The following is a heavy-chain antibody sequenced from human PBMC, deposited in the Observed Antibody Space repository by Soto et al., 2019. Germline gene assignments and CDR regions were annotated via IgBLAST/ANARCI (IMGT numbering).Heavy chain of an antibody. D-gene: IGHD2-21*02. Sequence: QVQLQESGPGLVKPSQTLSLTCTVSGGSISSGGYYWNWIRQHPGKGLEWIAYIYYTGTTYYNPSFKRRVTISIDRSNNQFSLMLSSVTAADTAVYYCARDLRLDSWGPGTLVTVSS. CDR3: ARDLRLDS. J-gene: IGHJ4*02. CDR2: IYYTGTT. V-gene: IGHV4-31*03. CDR1: GGSISSGGYY.